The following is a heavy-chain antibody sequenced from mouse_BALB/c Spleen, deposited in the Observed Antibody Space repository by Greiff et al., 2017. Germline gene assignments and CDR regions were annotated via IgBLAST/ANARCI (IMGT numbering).Heavy chain of an antibody. Sequence: VQLKESGAELVKPGASVKLSCTASGFNIKDTYMHWVKQRPEQGLEWIGRIDPANGNTKYDPKFQGKATITADTSSNTAYLQLSSLTSEDTAVYYCARKGYDYDPFAYWGQGTLVTVSA. CDR2: IDPANGNT. J-gene: IGHJ3*01. CDR3: ARKGYDYDPFAY. D-gene: IGHD2-4*01. CDR1: GFNIKDTY. V-gene: IGHV14-3*02.